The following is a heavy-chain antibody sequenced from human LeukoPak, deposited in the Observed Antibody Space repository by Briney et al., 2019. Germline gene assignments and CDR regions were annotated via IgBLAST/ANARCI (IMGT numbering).Heavy chain of an antibody. CDR2: ISTYTGYS. CDR3: AKNSSGGYSDY. D-gene: IGHD6-19*01. CDR1: GYTFTSSG. V-gene: IGHV1-18*01. Sequence: ASVTVSCKASGYTFTSSGISWVRQAPGQGLESMGWISTYTGYSKYAQNLQGRVTMTADTSTSTAYMELSSLRSDDTAVYYCAKNSSGGYSDYWGQGTLVTVSS. J-gene: IGHJ4*02.